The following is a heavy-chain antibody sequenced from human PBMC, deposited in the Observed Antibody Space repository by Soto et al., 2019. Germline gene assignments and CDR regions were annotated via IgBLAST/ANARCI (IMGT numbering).Heavy chain of an antibody. Sequence: GGSLRLSCAASGFTFSNAWMNWVRQAPGKGLEWVGRIKSKTDGGTTDYAAPVKGRFTISRDDSKNTLYLQMNSLKTEDTAVYYCTTDPGGSGWYPNDAFDIWGQGTMVTVSS. D-gene: IGHD6-19*01. CDR2: IKSKTDGGTT. CDR3: TTDPGGSGWYPNDAFDI. CDR1: GFTFSNAW. J-gene: IGHJ3*02. V-gene: IGHV3-15*07.